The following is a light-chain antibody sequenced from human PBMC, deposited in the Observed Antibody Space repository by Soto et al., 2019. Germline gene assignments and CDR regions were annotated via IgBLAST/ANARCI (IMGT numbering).Light chain of an antibody. CDR2: DVT. V-gene: IGLV2-11*01. CDR1: SSDIGGYNY. CDR3: CSYAGSYIV. Sequence: QSALTQPRSVSGSPGQSVTISCTGTSSDIGGYNYVSWYQQHPGKAPKRMIYDVTKRPSGVPDRFSGSKSGNTASLTISGLQAEDDADYYCCSYAGSYIVFGGGTKLTVL. J-gene: IGLJ2*01.